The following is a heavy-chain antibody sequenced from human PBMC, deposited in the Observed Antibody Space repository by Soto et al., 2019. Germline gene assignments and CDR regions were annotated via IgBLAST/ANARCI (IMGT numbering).Heavy chain of an antibody. CDR3: ARGPGIAAAVMNQFFDY. Sequence: QVQLQQWGAGLLKPSETLSLTCAVYGGSFSGYYWSWIRQPPGKGLEWIGEINHSGSTNYNPSLKSRVTISVDTSKNQFSLKLSSVTAADTAVYYCARGPGIAAAVMNQFFDYWGQGTLVTVSS. CDR1: GGSFSGYY. J-gene: IGHJ4*02. V-gene: IGHV4-34*01. CDR2: INHSGST. D-gene: IGHD6-13*01.